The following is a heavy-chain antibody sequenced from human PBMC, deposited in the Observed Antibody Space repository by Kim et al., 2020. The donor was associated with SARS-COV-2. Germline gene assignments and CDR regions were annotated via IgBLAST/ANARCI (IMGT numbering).Heavy chain of an antibody. CDR1: GGSISSYY. CDR3: ARHINHFGPGGDFDI. CDR2: IYYSGST. D-gene: IGHD3-10*01. J-gene: IGHJ3*02. V-gene: IGHV4-59*08. Sequence: SETLSLTCTVSGGSISSYYWSWIRQPPGKGLEWIGYIYYSGSTNYNPSLKSRVTISVDTSKNQFSLKLSSVTAADTAVYYCARHINHFGPGGDFDIWGQ.